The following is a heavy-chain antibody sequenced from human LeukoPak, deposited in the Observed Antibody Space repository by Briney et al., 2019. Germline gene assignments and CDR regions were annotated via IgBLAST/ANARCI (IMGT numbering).Heavy chain of an antibody. Sequence: PSETLSLTCTVSGGSISSSSYYWGWIRQPPGKGLEWIGSIYYSGSTYYNPSLKGRVTISVDTSKSQFSLKLSSVTAADTAVYYCARAKFLGSTIITMAWFDPWGQGTLVTVSS. D-gene: IGHD3-10*01. CDR1: GGSISSSSYY. CDR3: ARAKFLGSTIITMAWFDP. J-gene: IGHJ5*02. V-gene: IGHV4-39*07. CDR2: IYYSGST.